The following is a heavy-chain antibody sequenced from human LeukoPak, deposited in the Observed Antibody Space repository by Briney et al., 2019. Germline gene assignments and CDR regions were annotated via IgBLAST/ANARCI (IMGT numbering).Heavy chain of an antibody. Sequence: SGTLSLTCAVSGGSISSSNWWSWVRQPPGKGLEWIGEIYHSGSTNYNPSLKSRVTISVDKSKNQFSLKLSSVTAADTAGYYCATLRLVIDGYYFDYWGQGTLVTVSS. CDR2: IYHSGST. CDR1: GGSISSSNW. J-gene: IGHJ4*02. D-gene: IGHD3-9*01. V-gene: IGHV4-4*02. CDR3: ATLRLVIDGYYFDY.